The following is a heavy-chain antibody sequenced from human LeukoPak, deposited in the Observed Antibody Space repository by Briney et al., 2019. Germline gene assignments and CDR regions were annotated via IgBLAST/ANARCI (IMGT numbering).Heavy chain of an antibody. CDR2: INYGGTT. CDR3: ARYVVYGSGKYYFDY. D-gene: IGHD3-10*01. J-gene: IGHJ4*02. CDR1: VGSISSSNYF. V-gene: IGHV4-39*01. Sequence: PSETLSLTCTVSVGSISSSNYFWSWIRQPPGQELEWNASINYGGTTYYNPSLKSPVTISVDTSKNQFFPRLTSVTAADTAVYLCARYVVYGSGKYYFDYWGEGSLVSVSS.